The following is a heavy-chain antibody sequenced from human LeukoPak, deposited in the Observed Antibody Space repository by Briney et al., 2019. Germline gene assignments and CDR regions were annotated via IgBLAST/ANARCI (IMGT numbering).Heavy chain of an antibody. CDR1: GFSVSSIY. D-gene: IGHD1-1*01. V-gene: IGHV3-53*01. Sequence: GGSLRLSCAAAGFSVSSIYMNWVRQAPGKGLEWVSVIYSDGTTYYADSVKGRFTISRDDSKNTLYLHMNSLRAEDTAVYYCARAPNWRFDHWGQGTLVTVSS. CDR2: IYSDGTT. J-gene: IGHJ4*02. CDR3: ARAPNWRFDH.